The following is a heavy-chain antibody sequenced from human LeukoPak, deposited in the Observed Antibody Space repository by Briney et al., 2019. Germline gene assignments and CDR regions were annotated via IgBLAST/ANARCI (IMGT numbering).Heavy chain of an antibody. V-gene: IGHV4-4*02. CDR3: ARVFHRAATFRLLIWFDP. CDR1: GGSISSSNW. CDR2: IYHSGST. J-gene: IGHJ5*02. Sequence: SETLSLTCAVSGGSISSSNWWSWVRQPPGKGLEWIGEIYHSGSTNYNPSLKSRVTISVDKSKNQFSLKLSSATAADTAVYYCARVFHRAATFRLLIWFDPWGQGTLVTVSS. D-gene: IGHD2-15*01.